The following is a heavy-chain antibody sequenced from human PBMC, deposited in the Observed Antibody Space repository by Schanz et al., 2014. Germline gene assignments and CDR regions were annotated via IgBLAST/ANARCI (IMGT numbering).Heavy chain of an antibody. Sequence: QAQLVQSGAEVKKPGSSVKVSCTASGDIFTSYTISWVRQAPGQGLEWMGKIIPFIGVPNFAQKFQDRVTFTADKSTSTVYMDLSTLRSEDTAVYYCARGSCTASGCYDAFDLWGQGTLVTVSS. D-gene: IGHD2-2*01. CDR3: ARGSCTASGCYDAFDL. CDR1: GDIFTSYT. J-gene: IGHJ3*01. V-gene: IGHV1-69*02. CDR2: IIPFIGVP.